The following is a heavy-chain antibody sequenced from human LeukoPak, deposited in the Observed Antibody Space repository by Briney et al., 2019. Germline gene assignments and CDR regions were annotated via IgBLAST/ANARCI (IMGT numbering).Heavy chain of an antibody. V-gene: IGHV3-23*01. CDR1: GFTFSAYA. CDR3: ARDPNGDYIGAFDM. J-gene: IGHJ3*02. CDR2: IRGGGTSE. D-gene: IGHD4-17*01. Sequence: GGSLRLSCTASGFTFSAYAMMWVRQAPGKGLEWVSAIRGGGTSEFYADSVKGRFRISRDNSKDTLFLQMNSLRAEDTAVYYCARDPNGDYIGAFDMWGPGTMVTVSS.